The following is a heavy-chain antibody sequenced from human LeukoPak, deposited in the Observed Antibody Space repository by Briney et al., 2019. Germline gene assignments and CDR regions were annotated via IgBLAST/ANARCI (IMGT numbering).Heavy chain of an antibody. D-gene: IGHD5-24*01. J-gene: IGHJ4*02. CDR1: GGSFSGYY. CDR3: ATGGRWLQLGPVFDY. CDR2: INHSGST. Sequence: PSETLSLTCAVYGGSFSGYYWSWIRQPPGKGPEWIGEINHSGSTNYNPSLKSRVTISVDTSKNQFSLKLSSVTAADTAVYYCATGGRWLQLGPVFDYWGQGTLVTVSS. V-gene: IGHV4-34*01.